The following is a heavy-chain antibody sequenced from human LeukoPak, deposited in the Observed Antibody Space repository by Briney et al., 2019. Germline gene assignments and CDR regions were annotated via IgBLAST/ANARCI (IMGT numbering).Heavy chain of an antibody. CDR1: GFTFSSNA. Sequence: PGGSLRLSCAASGFTFSSNAMTWVRQAPGKGLEWVSAISSGGTITYYADSVKGRFTISRDNSKNTLYLQMDSLRSQDTAVYYCAKEGYRSSLYFYALHVWGQGTTVTVSS. V-gene: IGHV3-23*01. J-gene: IGHJ6*02. CDR3: AKEGYRSSLYFYALHV. CDR2: ISSGGTIT. D-gene: IGHD5-18*01.